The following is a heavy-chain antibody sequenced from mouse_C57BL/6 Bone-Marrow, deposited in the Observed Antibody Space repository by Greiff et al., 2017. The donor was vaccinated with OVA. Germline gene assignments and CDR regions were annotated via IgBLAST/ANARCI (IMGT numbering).Heavy chain of an antibody. J-gene: IGHJ2*01. CDR1: GFTFSDYY. Sequence: EVQLVESGGGLAQPGGSLKLSCAASGFTFSDYYMYWVRQTPEKRLEWVAYISNGGGSTYYPDTVKGRFTISRDNAKNTLYLQMSRLKSEDTAMYYCARFGSSYRGLDYWGQGTTLTVSS. CDR2: ISNGGGST. CDR3: ARFGSSYRGLDY. V-gene: IGHV5-12*01. D-gene: IGHD1-1*01.